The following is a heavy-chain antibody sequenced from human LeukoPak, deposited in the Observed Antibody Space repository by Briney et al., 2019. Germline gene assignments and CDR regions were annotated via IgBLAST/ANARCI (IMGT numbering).Heavy chain of an antibody. Sequence: GGSLRLSCAASGFTFSSYWMHWVRQAPGKGLVWVSHINSDGSSTNYADSVKGRFTISRDNAKNSLFLQMNSLRAEDTAIYYCARSLTTLTYEGYWGQGTLVTVSS. D-gene: IGHD1-1*01. CDR1: GFTFSSYW. CDR3: ARSLTTLTYEGY. V-gene: IGHV3-74*01. CDR2: INSDGSST. J-gene: IGHJ4*02.